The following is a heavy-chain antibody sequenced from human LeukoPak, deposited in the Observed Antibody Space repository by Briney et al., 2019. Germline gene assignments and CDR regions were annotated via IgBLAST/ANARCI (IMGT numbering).Heavy chain of an antibody. Sequence: PSETLSLTCTVSGGSISSGGYYWSWIRQPPGKGLEWIGEINHSGSTNYNPSLKSRVTISVDTSKNQFSLKLSSVTAADTAVYYCARGDCGGDCWGDAFDIWGQGTMVTVSS. J-gene: IGHJ3*02. V-gene: IGHV4-39*07. CDR2: INHSGST. CDR3: ARGDCGGDCWGDAFDI. D-gene: IGHD2-21*02. CDR1: GGSISSGGYY.